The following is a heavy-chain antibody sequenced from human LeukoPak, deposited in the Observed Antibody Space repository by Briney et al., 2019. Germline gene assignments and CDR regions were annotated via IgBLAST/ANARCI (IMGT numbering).Heavy chain of an antibody. D-gene: IGHD3-10*01. Sequence: GGSLRLFCAASGFSFSNDWMIWVRQAPGKGLEWVASIKPDEGEKYYVDSVKGRFTVSRDNAKNSLYLQMNSLRAEDTAVYYCARDGYDSGSRPIYYWGQGILVTVSS. V-gene: IGHV3-7*01. CDR1: GFSFSNDW. CDR2: IKPDEGEK. CDR3: ARDGYDSGSRPIYY. J-gene: IGHJ4*02.